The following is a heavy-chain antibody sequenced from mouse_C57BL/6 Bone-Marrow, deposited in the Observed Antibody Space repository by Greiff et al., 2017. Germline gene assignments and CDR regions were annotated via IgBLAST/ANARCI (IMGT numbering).Heavy chain of an antibody. J-gene: IGHJ3*01. CDR1: GYTFTSYW. Sequence: QVQLQQPGTELVKPGASVKLSCKASGYTFTSYWMHWVKQRPGQGLEWIGNINPSNGGTNYNEKFKSKATLAVDKSSSTAYMQLSSLTSEDSAVYYCARSDYYGSPFAYWGQGTLVTVSA. CDR3: ARSDYYGSPFAY. D-gene: IGHD1-1*01. V-gene: IGHV1-53*01. CDR2: INPSNGGT.